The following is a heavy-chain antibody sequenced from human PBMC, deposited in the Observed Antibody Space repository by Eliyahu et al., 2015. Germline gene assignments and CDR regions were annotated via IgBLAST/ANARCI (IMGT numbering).Heavy chain of an antibody. CDR2: ISYDGSNK. CDR3: AKEGYYGSGSFPDN. CDR1: GXTFTNYG. V-gene: IGHV3-30*18. Sequence: QVQLVESGGGVVQPGRSXRLSCAASGXTFTNYGMXWVRQVPGKGLEWVTAISYDGSNKYYAXXVKGRFTISRDNSKNTLYLQMDSLRVEDTAVYYCAKEGYYGSGSFPDNWGQGALVTVVS. J-gene: IGHJ4*02. D-gene: IGHD3-10*01.